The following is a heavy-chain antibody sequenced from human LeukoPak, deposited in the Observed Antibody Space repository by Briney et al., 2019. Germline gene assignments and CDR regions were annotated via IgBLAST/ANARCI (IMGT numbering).Heavy chain of an antibody. CDR2: IIPIFGTA. D-gene: IGHD2-15*01. V-gene: IGHV1-69*05. CDR3: ARYYCSGGSCYPYDAFDI. J-gene: IGHJ3*02. Sequence: SVKVSCKASGGTFSSYAISWVRQAPGQGLEWMGRIIPIFGTAKYAQKFQGRVTITTDESTSTAYMELSSLRSEDTAVYYCARYYCSGGSCYPYDAFDIWGQGTMVTVSS. CDR1: GGTFSSYA.